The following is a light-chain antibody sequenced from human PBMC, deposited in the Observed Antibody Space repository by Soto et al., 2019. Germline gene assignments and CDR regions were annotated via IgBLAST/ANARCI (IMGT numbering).Light chain of an antibody. J-gene: IGKJ2*02. CDR3: QQSFSTSLWT. CDR1: QSINTY. Sequence: DIPMTQSPSSLSASVGDRVTITCRASQSINTYLNWYQQKPGKAPKLLIYAASSLQSGVPSRFSGSGSGTDFTLTISSLQPDDFATYYCQQSFSTSLWTFGQGTKLEIK. CDR2: AAS. V-gene: IGKV1-39*01.